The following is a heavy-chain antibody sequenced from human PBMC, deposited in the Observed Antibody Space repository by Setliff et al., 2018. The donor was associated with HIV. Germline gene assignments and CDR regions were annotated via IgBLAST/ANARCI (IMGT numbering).Heavy chain of an antibody. J-gene: IGHJ6*03. Sequence: PSETLSLTCAVYGGSLSGYYWSWIRQPPGKGLEWIGEINHSGSTNYNPSLNSRVTMSVDKSRNQFSLKVSSVTAADTAVYYCARVSITYWYSIPRDYYYYMDVWGEGTTVTVSS. CDR3: ARVSITYWYSIPRDYYYYMDV. V-gene: IGHV4-34*01. CDR2: INHSGST. CDR1: GGSLSGYY. D-gene: IGHD2-8*02.